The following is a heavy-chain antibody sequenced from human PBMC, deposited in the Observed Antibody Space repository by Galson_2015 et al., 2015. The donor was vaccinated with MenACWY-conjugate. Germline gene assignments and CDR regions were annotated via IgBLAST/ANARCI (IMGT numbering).Heavy chain of an antibody. D-gene: IGHD2-2*01. V-gene: IGHV3-74*01. Sequence: SLRLSCAASGFTFSRYWMHWVRQSPGKGLVWVSRINSDGSAADYADSVKGRFTISRDNAKNTLYLQMNSLRAEDTAVYYCATYCSSPSCYANGAYWFPGTLFTLSS. CDR2: INSDGSAA. J-gene: IGHJ4*02. CDR3: ATYCSSPSCYANGAY. CDR1: GFTFSRYW.